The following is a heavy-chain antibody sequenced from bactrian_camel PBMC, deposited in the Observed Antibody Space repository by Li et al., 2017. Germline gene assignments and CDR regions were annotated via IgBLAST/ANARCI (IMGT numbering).Heavy chain of an antibody. CDR1: GYTGSYC. CDR3: AADPGDCVGGYFGY. J-gene: IGHJ6*01. V-gene: IGHV3S53*01. Sequence: VQLVESGGGSVQAGGSLRLSCAASGYTGSYCMGWFRQAPGKEREVVAAVDSDGRTSYTDIVAGRFTISKDNAKNTVYLQMNSLKPEDTAMYYCAADPGDCVGGYFGYWGQGTQVTVS. D-gene: IGHD1*01. CDR2: VDSDGRT.